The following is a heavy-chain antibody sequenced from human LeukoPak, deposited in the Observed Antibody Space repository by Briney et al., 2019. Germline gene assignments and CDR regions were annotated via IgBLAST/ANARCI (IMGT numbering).Heavy chain of an antibody. V-gene: IGHV1-8*03. CDR3: ARGQGIAARTYYYYMDV. J-gene: IGHJ6*03. CDR1: GYTFTSYD. D-gene: IGHD6-6*01. CDR2: MNPNSGNT. Sequence: ASVKVSCKASGYTFTSYDINWVRQATGQGLEWMGWMNPNSGNTGYAQKFQGRVTITRNTSISTAYMELSSLRSEDTAVYYCARGQGIAARTYYYYMDVWGKGTTVTVSS.